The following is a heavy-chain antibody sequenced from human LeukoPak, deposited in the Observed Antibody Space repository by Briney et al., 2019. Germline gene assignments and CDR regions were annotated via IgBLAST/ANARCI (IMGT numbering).Heavy chain of an antibody. CDR3: ARGDGRYSSSWYGIDY. D-gene: IGHD6-13*01. V-gene: IGHV3-11*04. J-gene: IGHJ4*02. CDR2: ISSSGSTI. Sequence: GGSLRLSCAASGFTFSDYYMSWIRQAPGKGLGWVSYISSSGSTIYYADSVKGRFTISRDNAKNSLYLQMNSLRAEDTAVYYCARGDGRYSSSWYGIDYWGQGTLVTVSS. CDR1: GFTFSDYY.